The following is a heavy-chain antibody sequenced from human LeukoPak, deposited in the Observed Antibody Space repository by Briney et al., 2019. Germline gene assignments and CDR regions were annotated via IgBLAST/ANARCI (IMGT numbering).Heavy chain of an antibody. D-gene: IGHD5-12*01. CDR2: ISGGGGST. J-gene: IGHJ4*02. V-gene: IGHV3-23*01. CDR1: GFTFTSYS. Sequence: GGSLRLSCAASGFTFTSYSMNWVRQAPGKGLEWVSTISGGGGSTYYADSVKGRFTISRDNSKNTLYLQMNSLRAEDTAVYYCARNENSGWGYFDYWGQGTLVTVSS. CDR3: ARNENSGWGYFDY.